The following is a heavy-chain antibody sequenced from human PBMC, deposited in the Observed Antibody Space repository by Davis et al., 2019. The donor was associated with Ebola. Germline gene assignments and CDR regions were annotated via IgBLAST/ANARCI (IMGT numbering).Heavy chain of an antibody. J-gene: IGHJ6*02. CDR1: GFTFNTYE. CDR2: ITSTGSSR. V-gene: IGHV3-48*03. Sequence: GGSLRLSCAASGFTFNTYEMNWVRQAPGKGLEWVSYITSTGSSRYYADSVKGRFTISRDNVRNSLFLQMNSLRVEDTAVYYCAREGRYYYYYGMDVWGQGTTVTVSS. CDR3: AREGRYYYYYGMDV.